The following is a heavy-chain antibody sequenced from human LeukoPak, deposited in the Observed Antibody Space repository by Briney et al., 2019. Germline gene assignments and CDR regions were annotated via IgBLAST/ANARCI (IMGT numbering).Heavy chain of an antibody. J-gene: IGHJ4*02. V-gene: IGHV3-21*01. Sequence: GGSLRLSCAASGFTFSTYSMNWVRQAPGKGLEWVSSISSSSTYIYYADSVKGRFTISRDNAKNSLYLQMNSLRAEDTAVYCCARELGAAACYWGQGTLVTVSS. D-gene: IGHD6-25*01. CDR2: ISSSSTYI. CDR3: ARELGAAACY. CDR1: GFTFSTYS.